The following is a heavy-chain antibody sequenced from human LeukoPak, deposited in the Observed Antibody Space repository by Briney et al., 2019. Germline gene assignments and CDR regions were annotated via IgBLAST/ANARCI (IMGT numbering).Heavy chain of an antibody. CDR2: ISSSGGTI. Sequence: GGSLRLSCAASGFTFSDYHMSWIRQASGKGLEWVSYISSSGGTISYADSVKGRFTISRDNAKKSLYLQMNSLRAEDTAVYYCARGPVSSSGYFGYWGQGTLVTVSS. J-gene: IGHJ4*02. V-gene: IGHV3-11*01. CDR3: ARGPVSSSGYFGY. CDR1: GFTFSDYH. D-gene: IGHD6-19*01.